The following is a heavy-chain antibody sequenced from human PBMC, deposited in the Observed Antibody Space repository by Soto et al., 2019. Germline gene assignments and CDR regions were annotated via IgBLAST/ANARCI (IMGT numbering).Heavy chain of an antibody. Sequence: SETLSLTCTVSGCSISSGGYYWSWIRQHPGKGLEWIGYIYYSGSTNYNPSLKSRVTISVDTSKNQFSLKLSSVTAADTAVYYCARDYYDSSGIWGQGTLVTVSS. D-gene: IGHD3-22*01. J-gene: IGHJ4*02. CDR2: IYYSGST. V-gene: IGHV4-61*08. CDR3: ARDYYDSSGI. CDR1: GCSISSGGYY.